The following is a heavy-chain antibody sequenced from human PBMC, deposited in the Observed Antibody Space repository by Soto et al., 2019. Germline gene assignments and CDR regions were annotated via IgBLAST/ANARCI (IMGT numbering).Heavy chain of an antibody. CDR3: ARVGVAARGASWFDP. CDR2: IYYSGST. Sequence: SETLSLTCTVSGGSISSGGYYWSWIRQHPGKGLEWIGYIYYSGSTYYNPSLKSRVTISVDTSKNQFSLKLSSVTAADTAVYYCARVGVAARGASWFDPWGQGXLVTVYS. D-gene: IGHD6-6*01. J-gene: IGHJ5*02. V-gene: IGHV4-31*03. CDR1: GGSISSGGYY.